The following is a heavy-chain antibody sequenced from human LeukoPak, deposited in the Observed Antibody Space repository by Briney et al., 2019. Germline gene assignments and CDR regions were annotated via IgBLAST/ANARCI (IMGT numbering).Heavy chain of an antibody. CDR2: IQYDGSNK. J-gene: IGHJ4*02. Sequence: AGGSLRLSCAASGFTFSSYGMHWVRQAPGKGLEWVTFIQYDGSNKYYADSVKGRFTISRDNAKNSLYLQMNSLRAEDTAVYYCARDGGYYDSSGYFAREPFDYWGQGTLVTVSS. CDR1: GFTFSSYG. D-gene: IGHD3-22*01. V-gene: IGHV3-30*02. CDR3: ARDGGYYDSSGYFAREPFDY.